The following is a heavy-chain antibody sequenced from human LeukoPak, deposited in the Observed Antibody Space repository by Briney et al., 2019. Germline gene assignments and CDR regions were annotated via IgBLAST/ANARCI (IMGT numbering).Heavy chain of an antibody. J-gene: IGHJ4*02. CDR1: GYTFTSYG. V-gene: IGHV1-18*01. CDR2: ISAYNGNT. Sequence: ASVKVSCKASGYTFTSYGISWVRQAPGQGLEWMGWISAYNGNTNYAQKLQGRVTMTTDTSTSTAYMELRSLRSDDTAVYYCARNGCYDFWSGYYRCFDYWGQGTLVTVSS. CDR3: ARNGCYDFWSGYYRCFDY. D-gene: IGHD3-3*01.